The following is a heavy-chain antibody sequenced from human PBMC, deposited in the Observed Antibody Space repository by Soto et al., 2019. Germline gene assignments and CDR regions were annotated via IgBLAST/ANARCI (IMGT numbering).Heavy chain of an antibody. CDR3: TTGQRPIRFLEWLSRYYFAY. V-gene: IGHV1-24*01. J-gene: IGHJ4*02. CDR2: YDPEDGET. Sequence: QLQLVQSGAEVKKPGASVKVSCKVSGYTLVELSMHWVRQAPGKGLEWMGGYDPEDGETIYAQTFKGRVTMTEDTSTDTAYMELSSLRSEDTAVYYCTTGQRPIRFLEWLSRYYFAYWGQGTLVTVSS. D-gene: IGHD3-3*01. CDR1: GYTLVELS.